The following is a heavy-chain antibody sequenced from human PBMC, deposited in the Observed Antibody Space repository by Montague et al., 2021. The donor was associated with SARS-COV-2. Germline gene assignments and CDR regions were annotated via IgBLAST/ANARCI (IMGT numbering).Heavy chain of an antibody. CDR1: GGSFGDDH. Sequence: SETLSLTCAVYGGSFGDDHWSWIRQPPGKGLEWIGNIRQSGRTNYNPSLKSRVTTSVDTSKNQFSLKLTSVTAADTGLYFCARGHLSVSMIVVVFTSASYYFDYWGQGAQVIVSS. CDR2: IRQSGRT. V-gene: IGHV4-34*01. CDR3: ARGHLSVSMIVVVFTSASYYFDY. D-gene: IGHD3-22*01. J-gene: IGHJ4*02.